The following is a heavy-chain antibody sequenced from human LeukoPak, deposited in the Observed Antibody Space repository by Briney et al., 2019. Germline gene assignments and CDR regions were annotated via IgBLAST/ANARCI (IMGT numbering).Heavy chain of an antibody. J-gene: IGHJ4*02. D-gene: IGHD1-26*01. CDR3: ARAGSYPGDY. V-gene: IGHV3-11*01. Sequence: GGSLTLSCTLSRFTLSDYYMRWIRQAPGKGLVRVSFISSSGSPIYYADSVKGRLTISRDNAKNSLYLQMNSLRAEDTAVYYCARAGSYPGDYWGQGTLVTVSS. CDR1: RFTLSDYY. CDR2: ISSSGSPI.